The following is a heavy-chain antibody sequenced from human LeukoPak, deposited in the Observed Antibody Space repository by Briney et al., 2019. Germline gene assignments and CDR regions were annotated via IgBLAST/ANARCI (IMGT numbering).Heavy chain of an antibody. J-gene: IGHJ4*02. CDR3: ARAGAIS. D-gene: IGHD3-10*01. V-gene: IGHV3-23*01. CDR2: ISHDGIST. CDR1: GFTFSNYA. Sequence: GGSLRLSCAASGFTFSNYAMSWVRQAPGKGLEWVLSISHDGISTYYADSVKGRFTISRDNSKNTLYLHMISLRDEDTAVYYCARAGAISWGQGTLVTVSS.